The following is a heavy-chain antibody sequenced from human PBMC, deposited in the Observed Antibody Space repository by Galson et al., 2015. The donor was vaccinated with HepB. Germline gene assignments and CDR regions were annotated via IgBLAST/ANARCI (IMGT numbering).Heavy chain of an antibody. CDR2: IIRIFGTT. D-gene: IGHD2-15*01. V-gene: IGHV1-69*06. Sequence: SVKVSCKASGGTFSSYAISWVRQAPGQGLEWMGGIIRIFGTTNYAQKFQGRVTITADKSKSTAYMELSSLGSEDTAVYYCAREGTYCSGGSCYSALYYYYYMDVWGKGTTVTVSS. CDR1: GGTFSSYA. CDR3: AREGTYCSGGSCYSALYYYYYMDV. J-gene: IGHJ6*03.